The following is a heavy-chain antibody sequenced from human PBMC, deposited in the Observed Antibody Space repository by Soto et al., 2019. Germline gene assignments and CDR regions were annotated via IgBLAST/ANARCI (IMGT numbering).Heavy chain of an antibody. D-gene: IGHD1-1*01. CDR1: GFTFGTYA. CDR2: ISYEGSNT. J-gene: IGHJ6*02. Sequence: VQPGRSLRLSCVASGFTFGTYAIHWVRQAPGKGLQWVALISYEGSNTYYADSVKGRFTVSRDNSKSTLYLQMNSLRPEDTGVYYCARVTPGNNLYYFSGMDVWGQGTSVTVSS. V-gene: IGHV3-30-3*01. CDR3: ARVTPGNNLYYFSGMDV.